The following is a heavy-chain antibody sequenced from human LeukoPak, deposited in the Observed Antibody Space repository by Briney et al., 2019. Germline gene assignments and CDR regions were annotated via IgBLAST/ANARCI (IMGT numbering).Heavy chain of an antibody. J-gene: IGHJ3*02. CDR3: AKGLHAFDI. CDR2: ISSSSSTI. CDR1: GFTFSDYA. V-gene: IGHV3-48*04. Sequence: GGSLRLSCAASGFTFSDYAMSWVRQAPGKGLEWLSYISSSSSTIYYADSVKGRFTISRDNAKNSLYLQMNSLRAEDTGVYYCAKGLHAFDIWGQGTLVTVSS.